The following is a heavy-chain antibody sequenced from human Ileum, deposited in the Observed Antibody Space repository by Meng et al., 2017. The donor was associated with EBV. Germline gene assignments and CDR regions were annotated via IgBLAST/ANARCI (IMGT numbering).Heavy chain of an antibody. D-gene: IGHD2-8*01. CDR2: INHSGST. J-gene: IGHJ1*01. V-gene: IGHV4-34*01. CDR3: ARGVYGPTTRGREYFIH. Sequence: GVGLMSPSTSLSLTCGDYGGSCNGYYWTWIRQPPGKGLEWIGEINHSGSTNYNPSLKSRVIISVDTSKNQFSLNLSSVTAADTAVYYCARGVYGPTTRGREYFIHWGRGTLVTVSS. CDR1: GGSCNGYY.